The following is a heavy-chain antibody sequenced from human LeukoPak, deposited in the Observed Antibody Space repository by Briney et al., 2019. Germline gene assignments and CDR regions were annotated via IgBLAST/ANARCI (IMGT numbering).Heavy chain of an antibody. Sequence: SETLSLTCTVSGASISGYYWSWLRQPPGKGLEWIGFIYYSGSTNYNPSLKSRVTMSVDTSKNQFSLQLTPVTAADTAVYYCAKEESYRQTAAGYSSDWFDPWGQGTLVTVSS. J-gene: IGHJ5*02. CDR1: GASISGYY. D-gene: IGHD6-13*01. CDR2: IYYSGST. CDR3: AKEESYRQTAAGYSSDWFDP. V-gene: IGHV4-59*12.